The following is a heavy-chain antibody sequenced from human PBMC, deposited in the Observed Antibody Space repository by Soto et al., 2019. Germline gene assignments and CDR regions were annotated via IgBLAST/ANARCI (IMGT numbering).Heavy chain of an antibody. V-gene: IGHV1-2*04. Sequence: ASVKVSCKASGYTFTGYYMHWVRQAPGQGLEWMGWINPNSGGTNYAQKFQGWVTMTRDTSISTAYMELSRLRSDDTAVYYCARGGVSGGITIFGVATPRDYYYMDVWDKGTTVTVSS. CDR2: INPNSGGT. J-gene: IGHJ6*03. CDR1: GYTFTGYY. D-gene: IGHD3-3*01. CDR3: ARGGVSGGITIFGVATPRDYYYMDV.